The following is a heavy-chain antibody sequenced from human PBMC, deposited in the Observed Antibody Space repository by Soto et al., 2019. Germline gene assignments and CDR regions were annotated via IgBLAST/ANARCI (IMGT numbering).Heavy chain of an antibody. Sequence: SETLSLTCAVSGGSISSGGYSWSWIRQPPGKGLEWIGYIYHSGSTYYNPSLRSRVTISVDRSKNQFSLKLSSVAAADTTVYYCARVPDRWGQGTLVTVSS. J-gene: IGHJ5*02. CDR2: IYHSGST. CDR3: ARVPDR. D-gene: IGHD2-2*01. V-gene: IGHV4-30-2*01. CDR1: GGSISSGGYS.